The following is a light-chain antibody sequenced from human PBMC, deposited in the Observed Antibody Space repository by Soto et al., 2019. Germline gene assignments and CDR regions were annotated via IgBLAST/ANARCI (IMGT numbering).Light chain of an antibody. CDR3: QQYGSSQWT. V-gene: IGKV3-20*01. CDR1: QSVSSH. CDR2: GAS. Sequence: EIVLTQSPATLSLSPGERATLSCGASQSVSSHLAWYQQKPGQAPRLLIYGASSRATGIPDRFSGSGSGTDFTLTISRLEPEDFAVYYCQQYGSSQWTFGQGTKVDIK. J-gene: IGKJ1*01.